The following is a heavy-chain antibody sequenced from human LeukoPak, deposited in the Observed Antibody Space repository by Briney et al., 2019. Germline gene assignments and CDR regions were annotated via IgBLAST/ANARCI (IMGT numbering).Heavy chain of an antibody. J-gene: IGHJ4*02. V-gene: IGHV3-23*01. CDR2: ISGSGGST. CDR3: ARGRNGYSSGPVFFDS. CDR1: GFTFSSYA. Sequence: PGGSLRLSCAASGFTFSSYAMSWVRQAPGKGLEWVSAISGSGGSTYYADSVKGRFTISRDNSKNTLYLQMNSLRAEDTAVYYCARGRNGYSSGPVFFDSWGQGTLVTVSS. D-gene: IGHD5-18*01.